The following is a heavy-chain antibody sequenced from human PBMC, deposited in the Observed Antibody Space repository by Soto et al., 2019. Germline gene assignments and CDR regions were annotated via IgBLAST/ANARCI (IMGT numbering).Heavy chain of an antibody. CDR3: ARDYYDSSGYYYSYYYGMDV. D-gene: IGHD3-22*01. Sequence: ASVKVSCKASGYTFTSYGISWVRQAPGQGLEWMGWISAFNGNTNYAQKLQGRVTMTTDTSTSTAYMELRSLRSDDTAVYYCARDYYDSSGYYYSYYYGMDVWGQGTTVTVS. CDR2: ISAFNGNT. V-gene: IGHV1-18*01. CDR1: GYTFTSYG. J-gene: IGHJ6*02.